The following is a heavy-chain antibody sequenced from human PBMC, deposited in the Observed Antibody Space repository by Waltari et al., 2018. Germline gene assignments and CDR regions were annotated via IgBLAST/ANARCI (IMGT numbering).Heavy chain of an antibody. D-gene: IGHD3-3*01. CDR1: GFTFSSYG. CDR2: IRYDGSKK. J-gene: IGHJ5*02. V-gene: IGHV3-30*02. CDR3: AKDPNDFWSGHGWFDP. Sequence: QVQLVESGGGVVQPGGSLRLSCAASGFTFSSYGMHWVRQAPGKGLEWVAFIRYDGSKKYYADSVKGRFTISRDNSKNTLYLQMNSLRAEDTAVYYCAKDPNDFWSGHGWFDPWGQGTLVTVSS.